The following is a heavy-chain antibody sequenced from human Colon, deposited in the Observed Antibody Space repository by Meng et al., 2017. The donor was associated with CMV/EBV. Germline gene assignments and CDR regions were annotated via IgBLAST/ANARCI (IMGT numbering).Heavy chain of an antibody. CDR1: GPAVSGNY. Sequence: GESLKISCEASGPAVSGNYMNWVRQAPGKGLEWVSIIYSGGSAYYTDSVKGRFTISGDNAKNTVYLQMNSLRAEDTAVYYCARVVPGAVGSISYFDSWGQGTLVTVSS. V-gene: IGHV3-53*01. CDR3: ARVVPGAVGSISYFDS. D-gene: IGHD6-19*01. J-gene: IGHJ4*02. CDR2: IYSGGSA.